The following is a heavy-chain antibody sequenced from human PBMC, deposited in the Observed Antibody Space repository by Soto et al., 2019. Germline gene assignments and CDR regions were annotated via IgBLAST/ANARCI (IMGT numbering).Heavy chain of an antibody. CDR1: GFSISDHY. Sequence: GGSLRLSCAASGFSISDHYMSWIRQAPGKGLEWVSYSSNSGTFTKYADSVKGRFSISRDNAKNSLYLEISSLRGEDTAIYYCARSGDNYNVLDYWGQGTPVTVSS. D-gene: IGHD3-10*02. CDR2: SSNSGTFT. V-gene: IGHV3-11*03. J-gene: IGHJ4*02. CDR3: ARSGDNYNVLDY.